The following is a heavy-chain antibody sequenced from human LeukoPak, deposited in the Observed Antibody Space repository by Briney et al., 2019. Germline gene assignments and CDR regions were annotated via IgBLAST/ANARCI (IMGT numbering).Heavy chain of an antibody. V-gene: IGHV4-34*01. Sequence: SETLSLTCAVYGGSFSGYYWSWIRQPPGKGLEWIGEINHSGSTNYNPSLKSRVTISVDTSKNQFSLKLSSVTAADTAVYYCARTTGPGYFDWYYFDYWGQGTLVTVSS. D-gene: IGHD3-9*01. CDR1: GGSFSGYY. CDR3: ARTTGPGYFDWYYFDY. CDR2: INHSGST. J-gene: IGHJ4*02.